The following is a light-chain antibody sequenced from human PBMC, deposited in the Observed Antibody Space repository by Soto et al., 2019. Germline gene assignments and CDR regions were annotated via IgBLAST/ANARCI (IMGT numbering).Light chain of an antibody. Sequence: QSALTQPASVSGSPGQSITISCTGTSSEVGGYNYVSWYQQDPGKAPKLIIYEVSNRPSGVSNRFSGSKSGNTASLTISGLQADDEADYYCSSSTSSSTVVFGGGTKLTVL. CDR1: SSEVGGYNY. V-gene: IGLV2-14*01. CDR3: SSSTSSSTVV. J-gene: IGLJ2*01. CDR2: EVS.